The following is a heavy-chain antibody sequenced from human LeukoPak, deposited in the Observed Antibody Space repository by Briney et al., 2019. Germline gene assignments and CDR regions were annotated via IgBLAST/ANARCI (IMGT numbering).Heavy chain of an antibody. CDR2: IYYSGST. CDR1: GDSVSSGSHY. D-gene: IGHD1-14*01. Sequence: PSETLSLTCTVSGDSVSSGSHYWSWIRQPPGKGLEWIGYIYYSGSTNYNPSLKSRVTISIDTSKNQFSLKLSSVTAADTAVYYCVRAARYYWFDPWGQGTPVTVSS. CDR3: VRAARYYWFDP. J-gene: IGHJ5*02. V-gene: IGHV4-61*01.